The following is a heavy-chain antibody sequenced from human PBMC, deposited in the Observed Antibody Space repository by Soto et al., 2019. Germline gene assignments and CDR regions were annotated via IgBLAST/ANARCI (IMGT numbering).Heavy chain of an antibody. Sequence: EVQLLESGGGLVQPGGSLRLSCAASGFTFSSYAMNWVRQAPGKGRQWVSSISGTGAITAYADSVKGRFTISRDNSKNTAYLQLNTLRADDTAVYFCAKDRTVAGDPWDDYGMDVWGQGTTVTVSS. CDR3: AKDRTVAGDPWDDYGMDV. V-gene: IGHV3-23*01. D-gene: IGHD6-19*01. J-gene: IGHJ6*02. CDR2: ISGTGAIT. CDR1: GFTFSSYA.